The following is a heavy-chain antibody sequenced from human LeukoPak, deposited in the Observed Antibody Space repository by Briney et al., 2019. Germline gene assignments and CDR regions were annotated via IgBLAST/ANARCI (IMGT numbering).Heavy chain of an antibody. J-gene: IGHJ6*02. D-gene: IGHD3-10*01. V-gene: IGHV3-30-3*01. CDR2: VSNDGSNK. CDR3: ARDRSKCMDV. Sequence: GGSLRLSCAASGFTFSSYFRYWVRPAPGKGLEWVAVVSNDGSNKYHADSVKGRFTISRDNSKNTLYLQMDSLRAEDTAVYYCARDRSKCMDVWGQGTTVTVSS. CDR1: GFTFSSYF.